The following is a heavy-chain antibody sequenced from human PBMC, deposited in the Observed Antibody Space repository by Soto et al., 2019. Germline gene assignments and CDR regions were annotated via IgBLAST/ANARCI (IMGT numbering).Heavy chain of an antibody. J-gene: IGHJ4*02. V-gene: IGHV3-23*01. CDR3: AKRSLTPAAMKSPFDY. CDR1: GLTFSNYA. Sequence: EVQLLESGGGLVQPGGSLRLSCAASGLTFSNYAMSWVRQAPGKGLEWVSTISGGGDSTYYADSGKGGFTISIDNSKNTLYLQVNSLRAEDTAAYYCAKRSLTPAAMKSPFDYWGQGTLVTVSS. D-gene: IGHD2-2*01. CDR2: ISGGGDST.